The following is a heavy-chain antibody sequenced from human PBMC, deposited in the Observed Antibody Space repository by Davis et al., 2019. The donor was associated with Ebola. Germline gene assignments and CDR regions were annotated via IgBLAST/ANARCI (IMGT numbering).Heavy chain of an antibody. CDR3: ARQGWSGYSLRHWLDP. Sequence: MPSETLSLTCTVSGGSIISSSSYWGWIRQPPRKGLEWIGSIYYSGITYYNPSLKSRVTISVDTSKNQFSLKLGSVTAADTAVYYCARQGWSGYSLRHWLDPWGRGTLVTVSS. V-gene: IGHV4-39*01. CDR1: GGSIISSSSY. D-gene: IGHD3-3*01. CDR2: IYYSGIT. J-gene: IGHJ5*02.